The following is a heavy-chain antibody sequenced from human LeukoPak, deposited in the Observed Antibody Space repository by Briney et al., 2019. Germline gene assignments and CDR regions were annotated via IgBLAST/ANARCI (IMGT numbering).Heavy chain of an antibody. D-gene: IGHD3-10*01. CDR1: GYTFTSYY. CDR3: ASMNITMVRGVSVFNWFDP. Sequence: ASVKVSCKASGYTFTSYYMHWVRQAPGQGLEWMGIINPSGGSTSYAQKFQGRVTMTRDTSTSTVYMELSSLRSEDTAVYYCASMNITMVRGVSVFNWFDPWGQGTLVTVSS. J-gene: IGHJ5*02. V-gene: IGHV1-46*01. CDR2: INPSGGST.